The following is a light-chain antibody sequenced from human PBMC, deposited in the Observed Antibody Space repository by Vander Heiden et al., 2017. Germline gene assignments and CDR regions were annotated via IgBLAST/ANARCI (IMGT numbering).Light chain of an antibody. CDR2: DVS. J-gene: IGLJ1*01. Sequence: QSALTQPAPVSGSPGQSITIPCTGRSSDIVGYNYVSWYQQHPGKAPKLMIHDVSDRPSGVSNRFSGSKSGNTASLTISGLQAEDEADYYCCSYTSSSTLYVFGTGTKVTVL. V-gene: IGLV2-14*03. CDR1: SSDIVGYNY. CDR3: CSYTSSSTLYV.